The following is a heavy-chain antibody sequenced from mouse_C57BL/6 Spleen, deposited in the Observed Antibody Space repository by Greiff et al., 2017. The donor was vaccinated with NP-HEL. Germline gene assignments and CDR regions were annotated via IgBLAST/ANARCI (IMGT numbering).Heavy chain of an antibody. CDR2: IDPETGGT. D-gene: IGHD2-12*01. CDR1: GYTFTDYE. CDR3: TRDYTAY. Sequence: QVQLQQSGAELVRPGASVTLSCKASGYTFTDYEMHWVKQTPVHGLEWIGAIDPETGGTAYNQKFKGKAILTADKSYSTAYMELRSLTSEDSAVYYCTRDYTAYWGQGTLVTVSA. V-gene: IGHV1-15*01. J-gene: IGHJ3*01.